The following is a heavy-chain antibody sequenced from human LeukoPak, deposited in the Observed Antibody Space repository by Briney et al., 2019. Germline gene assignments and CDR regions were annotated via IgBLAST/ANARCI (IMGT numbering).Heavy chain of an antibody. Sequence: TGGSLRLSCAASGFTFSSYSMNWVRQAPGKGLEWVSYISSGSRTIYYADSVKGRFTMSTDNAKNSLYLQMNSLRAEDTAVYYCARESITGHRDFDYWGQGTLVTVSS. CDR1: GFTFSSYS. J-gene: IGHJ4*02. CDR2: ISSGSRTI. D-gene: IGHD1-20*01. CDR3: ARESITGHRDFDY. V-gene: IGHV3-48*01.